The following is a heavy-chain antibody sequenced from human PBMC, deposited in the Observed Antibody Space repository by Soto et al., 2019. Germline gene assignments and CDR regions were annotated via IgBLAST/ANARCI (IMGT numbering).Heavy chain of an antibody. D-gene: IGHD1-1*01. CDR2: IIPDFAIT. Sequence: QVQLVQSGAEVKRPGSSVKVSCSASGDTFASYGISWVRQAPGQGLEWLGGIIPDFAITQFAQKFQDRITFTSDSSSSTTYMELSRLRSDDTVVYYGARAKFNFESDGSTCTTHFDLWGPGTPVTVSS. V-gene: IGHV1-69*17. CDR1: GDTFASYG. J-gene: IGHJ4*02. CDR3: ARAKFNFESDGSTCTTHFDL.